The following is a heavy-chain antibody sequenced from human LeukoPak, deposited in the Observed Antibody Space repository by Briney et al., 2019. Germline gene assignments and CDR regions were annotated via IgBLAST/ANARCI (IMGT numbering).Heavy chain of an antibody. CDR3: ARRMTAVTTFDY. Sequence: GGSLRLSCAASGFTFSDYNMSWMRQAPGKGLEWVSYISSSSTYTNYADSVKGRFTISRDNARNSLYLQMSSLRADDTTVYYCARRMTAVTTFDYWGQGTLVTVS. CDR1: GFTFSDYN. D-gene: IGHD4-17*01. J-gene: IGHJ4*02. V-gene: IGHV3-11*03. CDR2: ISSSSTYT.